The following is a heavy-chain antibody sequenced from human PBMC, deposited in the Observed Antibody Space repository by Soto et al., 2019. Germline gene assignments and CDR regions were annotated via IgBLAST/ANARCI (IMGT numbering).Heavy chain of an antibody. CDR1: GGSISSSSYY. J-gene: IGHJ4*02. CDR3: ARYYGSKGGENFDY. D-gene: IGHD3-10*01. CDR2: IYYSGST. V-gene: IGHV4-39*01. Sequence: QLQLQESGPGLVKPSETLSLTCTVSGGSISSSSYYWGWIRQPPGKGLEWIGSIYYSGSTSYNPSLKSRVTISVDTSKNQFSLKLSSVTAADTAVYYCARYYGSKGGENFDYWGQGTLVTVSS.